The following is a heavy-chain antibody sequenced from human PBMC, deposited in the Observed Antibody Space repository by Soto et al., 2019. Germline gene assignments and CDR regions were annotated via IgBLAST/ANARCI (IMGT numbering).Heavy chain of an antibody. CDR1: GGSVNSGIYY. CDR2: IYYSGST. CDR3: ARAYSGSYFDY. Sequence: SETLSLTCTVSGGSVNSGIYYWSWIRQPPGKGLEWIGYIYYSGSTNYNPSLKSRVTISVDTSKNQFSLKLSSVTAADTAVYYCARAYSGSYFDYWGQGTLVTVSS. V-gene: IGHV4-61*01. J-gene: IGHJ4*02. D-gene: IGHD1-26*01.